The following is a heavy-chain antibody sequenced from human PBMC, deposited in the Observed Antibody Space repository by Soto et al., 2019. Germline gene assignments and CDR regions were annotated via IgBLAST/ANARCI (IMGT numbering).Heavy chain of an antibody. CDR1: GYTFTGYY. J-gene: IGHJ6*03. Sequence: ASVKVSCKASGYTFTGYYMHWVRQAPGQGLEWMGWINPNSGGTNYAQKFQGWVTMTRDTSISTAYMELSRLRSDDTAVYYCARDGPKAATTDYYYYYMDVWGKGTTVTSP. D-gene: IGHD5-12*01. V-gene: IGHV1-2*04. CDR3: ARDGPKAATTDYYYYYMDV. CDR2: INPNSGGT.